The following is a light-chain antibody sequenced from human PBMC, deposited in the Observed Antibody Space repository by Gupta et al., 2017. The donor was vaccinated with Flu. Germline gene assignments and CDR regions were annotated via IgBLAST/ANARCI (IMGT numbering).Light chain of an antibody. CDR3: QQDYSSPRT. CDR2: DAS. V-gene: IGKV3-20*01. CDR1: QGITARY. J-gene: IGKJ1*01. Sequence: DIVLTQFPDTLSVSPGESATSSCRASQGITARYVAWYQQKPGQAPRLLIYDASNRATGIPDRFSGSGSGTEFTLTISRLEPEDFAVYYCQQDYSSPRTFGQGTKVEIK.